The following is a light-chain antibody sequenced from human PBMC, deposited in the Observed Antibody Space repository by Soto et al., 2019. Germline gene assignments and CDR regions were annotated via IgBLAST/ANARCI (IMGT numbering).Light chain of an antibody. V-gene: IGKV1-5*03. CDR3: QQYYSYWT. Sequence: DIQMTQSPSTLSTFVGDRVTITCRASQSISSWLAWYQQKPGKAPKLLIYEASNLESGVPSRFSGSGSGTEFTLTISSLQPDDFAIYYCQQYYSYWTFGQGTKVQMK. CDR2: EAS. J-gene: IGKJ1*01. CDR1: QSISSW.